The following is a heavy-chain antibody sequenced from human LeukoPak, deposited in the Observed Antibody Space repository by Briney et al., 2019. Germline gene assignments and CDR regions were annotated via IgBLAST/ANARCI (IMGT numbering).Heavy chain of an antibody. CDR1: GFTFSSYS. D-gene: IGHD5-18*01. CDR3: ARDLSYGTRRFYGMDV. V-gene: IGHV3-21*01. CDR2: ISRSSSDI. J-gene: IGHJ6*02. Sequence: GGSLRLSCAASGFTFSSYSMNWVRQAPGKGLEWVSAISRSSSDIYYADSVKGRFTVSRDNAKNSLYLQMNSLRAEDTAVYYCARDLSYGTRRFYGMDVWGQGITVTVSS.